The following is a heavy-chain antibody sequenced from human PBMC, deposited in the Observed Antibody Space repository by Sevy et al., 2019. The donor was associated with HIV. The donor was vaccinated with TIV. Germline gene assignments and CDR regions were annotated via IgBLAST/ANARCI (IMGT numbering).Heavy chain of an antibody. J-gene: IGHJ4*02. CDR2: ISSSGDHI. Sequence: GGSLRLSCAASGFTFNAYSMNWVRQAPGKGLEWVSSISSSGDHIYYADSVKGRFTVSRDNAKNSLYLQINSLRVEDMAVYYCASFSGSYWGQGTLVTVSS. CDR1: GFTFNAYS. D-gene: IGHD1-26*01. V-gene: IGHV3-21*01. CDR3: ASFSGSY.